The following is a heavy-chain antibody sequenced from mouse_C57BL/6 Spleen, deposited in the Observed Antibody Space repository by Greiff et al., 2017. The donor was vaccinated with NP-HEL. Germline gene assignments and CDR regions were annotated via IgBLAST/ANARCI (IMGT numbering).Heavy chain of an antibody. CDR2: IDPSDSYT. CDR3: ARNGNYAMDY. D-gene: IGHD2-1*01. J-gene: IGHJ4*01. V-gene: IGHV1-69*01. CDR1: GYTFTSYW. Sequence: QQSCKASGYTFTSYWMHWVKQRPGQGLEWIGEIDPSDSYTNYNQKFKGKSTLTVDKSSSTAYMQLSSLTSEDSAVYYCARNGNYAMDYWGQGTSVTVSS.